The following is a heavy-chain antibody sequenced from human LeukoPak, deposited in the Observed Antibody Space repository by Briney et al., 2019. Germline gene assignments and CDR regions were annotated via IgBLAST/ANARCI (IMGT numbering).Heavy chain of an antibody. J-gene: IGHJ4*02. CDR3: AKDLSPDHQTYYFDY. D-gene: IGHD1-14*01. CDR1: VVTFTSDA. V-gene: IGHV3-23*01. Sequence: PGGTLRLSCAASVVTFTSDAMSCVRQAPGQGLEWGSAISGSGGSTYYEDSAKGGFTISRDNTKNTLYLQMNSLRDEDTAVYYCAKDLSPDHQTYYFDYWGQATLVTVSS. CDR2: ISGSGGST.